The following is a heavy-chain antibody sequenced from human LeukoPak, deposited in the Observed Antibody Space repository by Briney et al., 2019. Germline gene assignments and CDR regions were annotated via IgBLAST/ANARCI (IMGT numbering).Heavy chain of an antibody. CDR1: GYTFTGYY. J-gene: IGHJ4*02. Sequence: GASVKVSCKASGYTFTGYYMHWVRQAPGQGLEWMGWINPNSGGTNYAQKFQGGVTMTRDTSISTAYMELSRLRSDDTAVYYCARADIVVVPAASSPDYWGQGTLVTVSS. CDR3: ARADIVVVPAASSPDY. D-gene: IGHD2-2*01. V-gene: IGHV1-2*02. CDR2: INPNSGGT.